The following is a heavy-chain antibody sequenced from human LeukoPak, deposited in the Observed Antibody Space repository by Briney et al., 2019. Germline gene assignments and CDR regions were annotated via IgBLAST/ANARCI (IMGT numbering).Heavy chain of an antibody. CDR3: ARVGAPLRYFDWLLRTTFDY. CDR1: GYTFTSYG. J-gene: IGHJ4*02. D-gene: IGHD3-9*01. V-gene: IGHV1-18*01. Sequence: GASVKVSCKASGYTFTSYGISWVRQAPGQGLEWMGWISAYNGNTNYAQKLQGRVTMTTDTSTSTAYMELRSLRSDDTAVYYCARVGAPLRYFDWLLRTTFDYWGQGTLVTVSS. CDR2: ISAYNGNT.